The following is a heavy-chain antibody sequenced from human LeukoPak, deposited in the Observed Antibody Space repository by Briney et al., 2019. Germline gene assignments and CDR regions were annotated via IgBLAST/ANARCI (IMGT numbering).Heavy chain of an antibody. V-gene: IGHV3-73*01. CDR1: GFTFSGST. J-gene: IGHJ6*02. D-gene: IGHD3-3*01. CDR3: TRTSPSYYDFWSGDGMDV. CDR2: VRGKVNSYAT. Sequence: GGSLKLSCAASGFTFSGSTMHWVRQASGKGLEWVGRVRGKVNSYATAYAASVKGRFTISRDASKNTAYLQMNSLKTEDTAVYYCTRTSPSYYDFWSGDGMDVWGQGTTVTVSS.